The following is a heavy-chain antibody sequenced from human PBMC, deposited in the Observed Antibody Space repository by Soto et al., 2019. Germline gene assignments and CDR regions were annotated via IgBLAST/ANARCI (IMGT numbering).Heavy chain of an antibody. J-gene: IGHJ5*02. CDR1: GYTFTSYG. Sequence: QVQLVQSGAEVKKPGASVKVSCKASGYTFTSYGISWVRQAPGQGLEWMGWISAYNGNTNYAQKLQGRVTMTTDTSTSTANMELRSLRSDDTAGYYCARRWYYSSGYENWFDPWGQGTLVTVSS. CDR2: ISAYNGNT. CDR3: ARRWYYSSGYENWFDP. D-gene: IGHD3-22*01. V-gene: IGHV1-18*01.